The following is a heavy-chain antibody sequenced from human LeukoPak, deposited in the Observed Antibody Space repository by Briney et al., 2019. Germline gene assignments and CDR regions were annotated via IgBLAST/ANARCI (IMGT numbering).Heavy chain of an antibody. Sequence: GGSLRLSCAASGFIFDDYGISWVRQIPGKGLEWVSGINWKGDDTAYVDSVRGRFTTSRDNSKNTLYLQMNSLRAEDTAVYFCAKVSGSGVATLIVVIPYYFDYWGQGTLVTVSS. CDR2: INWKGDDT. CDR1: GFIFDDYG. V-gene: IGHV3-20*04. D-gene: IGHD3-22*01. J-gene: IGHJ4*02. CDR3: AKVSGSGVATLIVVIPYYFDY.